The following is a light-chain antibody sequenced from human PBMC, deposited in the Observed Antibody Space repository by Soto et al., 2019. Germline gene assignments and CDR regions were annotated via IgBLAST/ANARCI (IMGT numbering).Light chain of an antibody. V-gene: IGKV3-20*01. CDR2: GAS. Sequence: EMVLTQSPGTLSFSPGESATLSCRASQSVSGNSLAWYQQRTGQAPRLLIYGASSRATGIPDRFSGSGSGTDFSLNISRLEPEDFAVFYCQQYVNSPPSFGQGTKVEIK. J-gene: IGKJ1*01. CDR3: QQYVNSPPS. CDR1: QSVSGNS.